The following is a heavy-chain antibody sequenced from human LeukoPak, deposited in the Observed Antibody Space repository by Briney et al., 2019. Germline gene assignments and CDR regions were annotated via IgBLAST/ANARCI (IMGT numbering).Heavy chain of an antibody. CDR1: GFTFSSAA. CDR3: AKGPKLYSGYHPDS. D-gene: IGHD3-22*01. V-gene: IGHV3-23*01. CDR2: ITGDDDRT. J-gene: IGHJ4*02. Sequence: GGSLRLSCAASGFTFSSAAMTSVRQAPGKGLERVATITGDDDRTYYTNSVQGRVTISKDYSRSKLQLQMNSPEAEDTAIYYCAKGPKLYSGYHPDSWGQGTLVTVSS.